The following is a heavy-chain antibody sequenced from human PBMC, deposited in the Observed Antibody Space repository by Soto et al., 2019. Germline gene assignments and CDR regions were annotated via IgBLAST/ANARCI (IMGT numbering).Heavy chain of an antibody. V-gene: IGHV1-69*02. J-gene: IGHJ4*02. D-gene: IGHD3-22*01. CDR2: IIPILGIA. Sequence: ASVKVSCKASGGTFSSYTISWVRQAPGQGLEWMGRIIPILGIANYAQKFQGRVTITADKSTSTAYMELSSLRSEDTAVYYCAKADYDDSSGYYYAPYYFDDWGQGTLVTVSS. CDR3: AKADYDDSSGYYYAPYYFDD. CDR1: GGTFSSYT.